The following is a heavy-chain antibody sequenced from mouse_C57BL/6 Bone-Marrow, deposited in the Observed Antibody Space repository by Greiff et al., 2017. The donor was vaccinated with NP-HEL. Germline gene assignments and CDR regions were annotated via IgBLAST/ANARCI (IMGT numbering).Heavy chain of an antibody. V-gene: IGHV5-4*01. D-gene: IGHD2-10*01. CDR3: ARDPTMAPYFDY. Sequence: EVQLVESGGGLVKPGGSLKLSCAASGFTFSSYAMSWVRQTPEKRLEWVATISDGGSYTYYPDNVKGRFTISRDNAKNNLYLQMSHLKSEDTAMYYCARDPTMAPYFDYWGQGTTLTVSS. CDR1: GFTFSSYA. CDR2: ISDGGSYT. J-gene: IGHJ2*01.